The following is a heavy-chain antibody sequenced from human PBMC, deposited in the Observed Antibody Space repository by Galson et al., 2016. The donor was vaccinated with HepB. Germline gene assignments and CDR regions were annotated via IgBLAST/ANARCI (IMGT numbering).Heavy chain of an antibody. Sequence: SLRLSCAASGFTFSSYAMSWVRQAPGKGLEWVSDISGSGTITYYADSVKGRFTISRDNSKNTLYVRMNSLRAEDTAVYYCAKEARCSGGNCYSGNWFDTWGQGTLVTVSS. CDR1: GFTFSSYA. CDR2: ISGSGTIT. D-gene: IGHD2-15*01. J-gene: IGHJ5*02. V-gene: IGHV3-23*01. CDR3: AKEARCSGGNCYSGNWFDT.